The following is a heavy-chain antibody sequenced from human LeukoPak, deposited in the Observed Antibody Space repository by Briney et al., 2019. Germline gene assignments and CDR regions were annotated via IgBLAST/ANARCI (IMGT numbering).Heavy chain of an antibody. D-gene: IGHD3-3*01. V-gene: IGHV3-23*01. CDR2: ISGSGGST. CDR1: GFTFSSYA. CDR3: ARDGLGFGVEGDYFYMDV. Sequence: GGSLRLSCAASGFTFSSYAMSWVRQAPGKGLEWVSAISGSGGSTYYADSVKGRFTISRDNAKNSLYLQMNSLRAEDTAVYYCARDGLGFGVEGDYFYMDVWGKGTTVTVSS. J-gene: IGHJ6*03.